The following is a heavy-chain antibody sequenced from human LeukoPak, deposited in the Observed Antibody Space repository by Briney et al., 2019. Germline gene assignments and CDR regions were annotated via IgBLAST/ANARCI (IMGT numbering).Heavy chain of an antibody. D-gene: IGHD4-11*01. CDR3: ARDNYSPTRLSWFDP. J-gene: IGHJ5*02. V-gene: IGHV1-3*01. Sequence: KFQGRVTITRDTSASTAYMELSSLRSEDTAVYYCARDNYSPTRLSWFDPWGRGTLVTVSS.